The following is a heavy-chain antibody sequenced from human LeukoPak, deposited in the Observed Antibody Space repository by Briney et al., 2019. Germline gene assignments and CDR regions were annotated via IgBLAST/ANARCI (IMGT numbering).Heavy chain of an antibody. CDR3: ARGDSSGWLPFDY. Sequence: GGSLRLSCAASGFTFSSYWMSWVRQAPGKGLEWVANIKQDGSEEYYVDSVKGRFTISRDNAKNSLYLQMNSLRDEDTAVYYCARGDSSGWLPFDYWGQGTLVTVSS. CDR1: GFTFSSYW. J-gene: IGHJ4*02. CDR2: IKQDGSEE. D-gene: IGHD6-19*01. V-gene: IGHV3-7*05.